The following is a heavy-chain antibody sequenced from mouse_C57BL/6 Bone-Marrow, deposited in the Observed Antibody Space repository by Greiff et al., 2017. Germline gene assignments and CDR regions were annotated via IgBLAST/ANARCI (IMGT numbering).Heavy chain of an antibody. D-gene: IGHD2-4*01. V-gene: IGHV1-59*01. CDR3: AREAVDYEYDGAGFAY. CDR1: GYTFTSYW. CDR2: IDPSDSYT. Sequence: QVQLQQPGAELVRPGTSVKLSCKASGYTFTSYWMHWVKQRPGQGLEWIGVIDPSDSYTNYNQKFKGKATLTVDTSSSTAYMQLSSLTSEDSAVYYCAREAVDYEYDGAGFAYGGQGNLVTVTA. J-gene: IGHJ3*01.